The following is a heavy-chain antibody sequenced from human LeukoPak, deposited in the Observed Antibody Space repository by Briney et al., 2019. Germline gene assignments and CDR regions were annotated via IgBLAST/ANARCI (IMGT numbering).Heavy chain of an antibody. CDR3: ARVAAGYSVNYFDY. CDR1: GFTFSSYS. J-gene: IGHJ4*02. Sequence: GGSLRLSCAASGFTFSSYSMNWVRQAPGKGLEWVSYISSSSSTIYYVDSVKGRFAVSRDNAKNSLYLQMNSLRDEDTAVYYCARVAAGYSVNYFDYWGQGTLVTVSS. D-gene: IGHD4-23*01. V-gene: IGHV3-48*02. CDR2: ISSSSSTI.